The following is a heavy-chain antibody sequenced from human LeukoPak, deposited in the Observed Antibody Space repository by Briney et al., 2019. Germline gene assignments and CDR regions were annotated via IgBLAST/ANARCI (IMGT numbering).Heavy chain of an antibody. J-gene: IGHJ3*02. CDR2: IYHSGST. V-gene: IGHV4-38-2*01. D-gene: IGHD3-22*01. CDR3: ARPDRGYYGSSGHDAFDI. Sequence: TSETLSLTCAVSGYSISSGYYWGWIRQPPEKGPEWIGSIYHSGSTYYNPSLKSRVTISVDTSKNQFSLKLSSVTAADTAVYYCARPDRGYYGSSGHDAFDIWGQGTMVTVSS. CDR1: GYSISSGYY.